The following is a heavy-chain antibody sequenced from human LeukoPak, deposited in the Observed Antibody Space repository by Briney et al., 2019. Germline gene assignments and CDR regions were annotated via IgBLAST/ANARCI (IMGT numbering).Heavy chain of an antibody. CDR1: GFTFSSYA. J-gene: IGHJ4*02. CDR3: ASIYGSGSYHPGTDY. Sequence: PGRSLRLPCAASGFTFSSYAMHWVRQAPGKGLEWVAVISYDGSNKYYADSVKGRFTISRDNSKNTLYLQMNSLRAEDTAVYYCASIYGSGSYHPGTDYWGQGTLVTVSS. CDR2: ISYDGSNK. D-gene: IGHD3-10*01. V-gene: IGHV3-30*04.